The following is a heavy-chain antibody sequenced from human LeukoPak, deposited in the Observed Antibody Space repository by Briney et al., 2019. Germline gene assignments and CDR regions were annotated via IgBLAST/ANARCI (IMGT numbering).Heavy chain of an antibody. J-gene: IGHJ4*02. CDR2: ISYDGSNK. Sequence: GGSLRLSCAASGFTFSSYGMHWVRQAPGKGLEWVAVISYDGSNKYYADSVKGRFTISRDTSKNTLYLQMNSLRAEDTAVYYCAKDYDDSSGYYYFTYWGQGTLVTVSS. CDR1: GFTFSSYG. D-gene: IGHD3-22*01. CDR3: AKDYDDSSGYYYFTY. V-gene: IGHV3-30*18.